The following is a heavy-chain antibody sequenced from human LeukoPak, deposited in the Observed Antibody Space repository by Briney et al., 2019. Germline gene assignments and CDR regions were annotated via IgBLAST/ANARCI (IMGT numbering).Heavy chain of an antibody. D-gene: IGHD6-13*01. CDR3: ARDPGIAAALSYKVFDY. Sequence: ASVKVSCKASGYTFTSYGISWVRQAPGQGLEWMGWISAYNGNTNYAQKLQGRVTMTTDTSTSTAYMELRSLRSDDTAVYHCARDPGIAAALSYKVFDYWGQGTLVTVSS. CDR1: GYTFTSYG. V-gene: IGHV1-18*01. CDR2: ISAYNGNT. J-gene: IGHJ4*02.